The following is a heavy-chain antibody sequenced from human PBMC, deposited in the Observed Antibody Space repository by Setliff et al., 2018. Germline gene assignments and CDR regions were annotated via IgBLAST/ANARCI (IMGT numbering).Heavy chain of an antibody. CDR3: ARDVGNGIFGPYDGMDV. CDR1: GGSISSGSYY. CDR2: IYYSGST. D-gene: IGHD3-3*01. J-gene: IGHJ6*02. Sequence: SETLSLTCTVSGGSISSGSYYWGWIRQPPGKGLEWIGNIYYSGSTYYNPSLKSRVTISVDTSKNQFSLKLSSVTAADTAVYYCARDVGNGIFGPYDGMDVWGQGTTVTVSS. V-gene: IGHV4-39*02.